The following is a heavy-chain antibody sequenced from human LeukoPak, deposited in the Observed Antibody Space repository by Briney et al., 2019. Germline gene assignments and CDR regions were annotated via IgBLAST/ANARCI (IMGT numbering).Heavy chain of an antibody. D-gene: IGHD5-18*01. CDR1: GFTFSNFW. Sequence: PGGSLRLSCAASGFTFSNFWMQWVRQAPGKGLEWVANIKQDGTEKWYVDSVKGRFTISRDNAKNSLYLQMNSLRAEDTAVYYCARGLISYGYGYYYYYYGMDVWGQGTTVTVSS. CDR2: IKQDGTEK. CDR3: ARGLISYGYGYYYYYYGMDV. J-gene: IGHJ6*02. V-gene: IGHV3-7*03.